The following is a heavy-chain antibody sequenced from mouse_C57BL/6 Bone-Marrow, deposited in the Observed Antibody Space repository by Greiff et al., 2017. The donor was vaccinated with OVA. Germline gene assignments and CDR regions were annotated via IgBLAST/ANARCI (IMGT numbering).Heavy chain of an antibody. D-gene: IGHD4-1*02. CDR1: GYTFTSYW. CDR3: ARNGAPTGTHYFDY. Sequence: QVQLQQPGAELVKPGASVKMSCKASGYTFTSYWITWVKQRPGQGLEWIGDIYPGSGSTNYNEKFKSKATLTVDTSSSTAYMQLSSLTSEDSAVYYCARNGAPTGTHYFDYWGQGTTLTVSS. V-gene: IGHV1-55*01. J-gene: IGHJ2*01. CDR2: IYPGSGST.